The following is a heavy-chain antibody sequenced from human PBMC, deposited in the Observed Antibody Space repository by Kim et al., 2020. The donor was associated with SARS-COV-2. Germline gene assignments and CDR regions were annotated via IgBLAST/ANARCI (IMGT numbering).Heavy chain of an antibody. V-gene: IGHV3-43*02. CDR3: AKDSPHWKLVDYYYGIGA. CDR2: ISGDGGST. Sequence: GGSLRLSCAASGFTFDDYAMHWVRQAPGKGLEWVSLISGDGGSTNYADSVKGRFTISRDNSKNSLYLQMNSLRTEDTALYYCAKDSPHWKLVDYYYGIGAWGQVTTVTVSS. J-gene: IGHJ6*02. D-gene: IGHD6-6*01. CDR1: GFTFDDYA.